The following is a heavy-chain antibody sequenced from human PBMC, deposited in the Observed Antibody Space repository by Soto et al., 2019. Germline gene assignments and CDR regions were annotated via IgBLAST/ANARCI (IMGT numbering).Heavy chain of an antibody. V-gene: IGHV3-23*01. CDR3: AKDNTANAD. CDR1: GFTFSSYA. Sequence: PGGSMRLSCAASGFTFSSYAMSWVRQAPGKGLEWVSASSGSGGSTYYADSGKGRLTISRDNSKNTLYLQMNSLRAEDTAVDYCAKDNTANADWGQGTLVTVSS. D-gene: IGHD2-8*01. J-gene: IGHJ4*02. CDR2: SSGSGGST.